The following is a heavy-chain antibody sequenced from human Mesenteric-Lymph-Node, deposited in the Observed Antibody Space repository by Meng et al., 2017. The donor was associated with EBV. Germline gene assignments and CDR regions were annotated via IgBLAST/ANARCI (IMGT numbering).Heavy chain of an antibody. CDR2: IGGNNGNT. V-gene: IGHV1-18*01. D-gene: IGHD5-18*01. Sequence: VQLVQSGPEVKKPGASVKVSCKTSGYTFTTHGITWVRQAHGQGLEWMGWIGGNNGNTFYAEEFQGRVTMTTDTSTNTVHMELRSLISDDTALYYCARDQLWPETPDYWGQGTLVTVSS. CDR1: GYTFTTHG. CDR3: ARDQLWPETPDY. J-gene: IGHJ4*02.